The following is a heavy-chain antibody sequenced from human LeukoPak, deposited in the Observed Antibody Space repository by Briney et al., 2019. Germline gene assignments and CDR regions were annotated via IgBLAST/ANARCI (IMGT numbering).Heavy chain of an antibody. CDR2: INPNSGGT. J-gene: IGHJ4*02. D-gene: IGHD3-3*01. Sequence: GASVKVSCKASGYTFTGYYMRWVRQAPGQGLEWMGRINPNSGGTNYAQKFQGRVTMTRDTSNSTAYMELSRLRSDDTAVYYCARDSPEWLLYLDYWGQGTLVTVSS. CDR1: GYTFTGYY. V-gene: IGHV1-2*06. CDR3: ARDSPEWLLYLDY.